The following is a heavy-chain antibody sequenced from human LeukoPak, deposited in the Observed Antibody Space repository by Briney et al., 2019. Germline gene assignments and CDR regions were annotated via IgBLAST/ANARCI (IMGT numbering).Heavy chain of an antibody. CDR1: GFTFSAYN. V-gene: IGHV3-21*01. D-gene: IGHD3-10*02. CDR3: AELGITMIGGV. CDR2: ISSSSSYI. J-gene: IGHJ6*04. Sequence: GGSLRLSCAASGFTFSAYNMNWVRQAPGKGLEWVSSISSSSSYIYYADSVKGRFTISRDNAKNSLYLQMNSLRAEDTAVYYCAELGITMIGGVWGKGTTVTVSS.